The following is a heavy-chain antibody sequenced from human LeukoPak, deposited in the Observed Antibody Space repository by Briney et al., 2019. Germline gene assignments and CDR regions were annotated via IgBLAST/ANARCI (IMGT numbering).Heavy chain of an antibody. J-gene: IGHJ4*02. CDR2: INPNSGGT. CDR3: ARGGRMRYYGSSAYRPRLGY. Sequence: GASVKVSCKASGYTFTGYYMHWVRQAPGQGLEWMGWINPNSGGTNYAQKFQGRVTMTRDTSISTAYMELSRLRSDDTAVYYCARGGRMRYYGSSAYRPRLGYWGQGTLVTVSS. V-gene: IGHV1-2*02. CDR1: GYTFTGYY. D-gene: IGHD3-22*01.